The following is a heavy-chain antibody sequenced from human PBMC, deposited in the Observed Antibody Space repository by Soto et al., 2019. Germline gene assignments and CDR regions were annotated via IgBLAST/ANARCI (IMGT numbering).Heavy chain of an antibody. CDR2: IIPYYNTL. J-gene: IGHJ4*02. CDR3: ASGASCWYPYFFDS. V-gene: IGHV1-69*01. Sequence: QAQVVQSGAEVRKPGSSVKLSCKASEGTFNSYAIAWVRQAPGQGLEWMGGIIPYYNTLNYAQKFQDRVTITADDSTNTVYMELSSLRSDDTGVYFCASGASCWYPYFFDSWAEGTLVTVSS. D-gene: IGHD6-13*01. CDR1: EGTFNSYA.